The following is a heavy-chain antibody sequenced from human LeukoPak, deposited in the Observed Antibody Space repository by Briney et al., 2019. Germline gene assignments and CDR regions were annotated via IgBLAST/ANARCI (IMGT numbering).Heavy chain of an antibody. CDR2: INHYGST. CDR1: GGSFSGYY. Sequence: SSETLSLTCAVYGGSFSGYYWNWIRQPPGKGLEWIGEINHYGSTKYSPSLKSRVTISGDTYKNQFSLRLNSVTAADTGVYDCARAFSAHKTFLSYHFFDFWGRGTLVTVSS. J-gene: IGHJ4*02. V-gene: IGHV4-34*01. CDR3: ARAFSAHKTFLSYHFFDF. D-gene: IGHD5-18*01.